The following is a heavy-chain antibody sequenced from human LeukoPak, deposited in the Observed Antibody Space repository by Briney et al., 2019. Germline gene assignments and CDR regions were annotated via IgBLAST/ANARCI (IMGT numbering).Heavy chain of an antibody. J-gene: IGHJ4*02. Sequence: PSETLSLTCTVSGYSISSGYYWGWIRQPPGKGLEWIGSIYHSGSTYYNPSLKSRVTISVDTSKNQFSLKLSSVTAADTAVYYYARGVDYWGQGTLVTVSS. CDR2: IYHSGST. CDR1: GYSISSGYY. CDR3: ARGVDY. V-gene: IGHV4-38-2*02.